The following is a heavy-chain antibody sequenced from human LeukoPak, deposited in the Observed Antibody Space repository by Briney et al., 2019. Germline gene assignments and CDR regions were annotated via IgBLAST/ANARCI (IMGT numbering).Heavy chain of an antibody. CDR3: ARGDYYGSGSYYKTPTNNWFDP. V-gene: IGHV1-46*01. D-gene: IGHD3-10*01. Sequence: GASVKVSCKASGYTFTSYYMHWVRQAPGQGLEWMGIINPSGGSTSYAQKFQVRVTMTRDTSTSTVYMELSSLRSEDTAVYYCARGDYYGSGSYYKTPTNNWFDPWGQGTLVTVSS. J-gene: IGHJ5*02. CDR1: GYTFTSYY. CDR2: INPSGGST.